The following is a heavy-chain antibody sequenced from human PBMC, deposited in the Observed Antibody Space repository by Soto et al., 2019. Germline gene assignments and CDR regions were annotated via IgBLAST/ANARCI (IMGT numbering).Heavy chain of an antibody. CDR3: ATGSAARELPFYY. D-gene: IGHD6-6*01. Sequence: QVQLQQWGAGLLKPSETLSLTCAVYGGSFSGYYWSWIRQPPGKGLEWIGEINHSGSTNYNPSLKSRVTISVDTSKNQFSLKLRSVTAADTAVYYCATGSAARELPFYYWGQGTLVTGSS. J-gene: IGHJ4*02. CDR1: GGSFSGYY. CDR2: INHSGST. V-gene: IGHV4-34*01.